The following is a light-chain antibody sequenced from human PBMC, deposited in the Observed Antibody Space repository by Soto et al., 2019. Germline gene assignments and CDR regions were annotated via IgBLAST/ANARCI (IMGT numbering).Light chain of an antibody. CDR2: GAS. J-gene: IGKJ1*01. V-gene: IGKV3-20*01. CDR1: QSVSSNY. Sequence: IVLTQSPCTLSLSPGERATLSCRASQSVSSNYLAWYQWRPGQAPRLLIYGASSRATGIPDRFSGSESETDFTLTISRLEPDESAVYYCQQYGSSRRTFGLGTKVDI. CDR3: QQYGSSRRT.